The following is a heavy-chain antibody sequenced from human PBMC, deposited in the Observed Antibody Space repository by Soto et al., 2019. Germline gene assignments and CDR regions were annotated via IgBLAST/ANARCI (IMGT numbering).Heavy chain of an antibody. J-gene: IGHJ3*02. Sequence: QVHLVESGGGVVQPGRSLRLSCAASGFSFSFSGMHWVRQAPGKGLEWVAGLWYDGSSENYAESVKGRFTISRHNSKNTLYLQMDSLRVDDTAMYYCARGLAKVAGGAFDIWGQG. CDR1: GFSFSFSG. CDR3: ARGLAKVAGGAFDI. D-gene: IGHD3-16*01. CDR2: LWYDGSSE. V-gene: IGHV3-33*01.